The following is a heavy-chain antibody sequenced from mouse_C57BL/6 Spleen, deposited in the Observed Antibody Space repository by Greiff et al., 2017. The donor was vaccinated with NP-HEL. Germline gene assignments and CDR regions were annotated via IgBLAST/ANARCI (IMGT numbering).Heavy chain of an antibody. V-gene: IGHV1-69*01. J-gene: IGHJ2*01. Sequence: QVQLQQPGAELVMPGASVKLSCKASGYTFTSYWMHWVKQRPGQGLEWIGEIDPSDSYTNYNQKFKGKSTLTVDKSSSTAYMQLSSLTSEDSAVYYCARDYYGSSSFDYWGQGTTLTVSS. CDR3: ARDYYGSSSFDY. CDR2: IDPSDSYT. D-gene: IGHD1-1*01. CDR1: GYTFTSYW.